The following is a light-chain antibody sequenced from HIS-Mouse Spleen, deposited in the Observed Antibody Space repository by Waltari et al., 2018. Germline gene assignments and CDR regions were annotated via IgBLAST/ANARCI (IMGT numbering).Light chain of an antibody. Sequence: QSALTQPRPVSGSPGQSVPIPCTGTRSAGGGENLVSRYQQHPGKAPKLMIYDVSKRPSGVPDRFSGSKSGNTASLTISGLQAEDEADYYCCSYAGSYTGVFGTGTKVTVL. CDR2: DVS. CDR3: CSYAGSYTGV. J-gene: IGLJ1*01. CDR1: RSAGGGENL. V-gene: IGLV2-11*01.